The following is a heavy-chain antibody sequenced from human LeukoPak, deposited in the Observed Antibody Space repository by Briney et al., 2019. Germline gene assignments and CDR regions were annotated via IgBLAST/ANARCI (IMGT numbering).Heavy chain of an antibody. J-gene: IGHJ5*02. Sequence: GGSLRLSCAAPGFTFSSYWMNWVRQAPGKGLEWVSAISGGGGSTFYGDSVKGRFTISRDNSKNTLYLQMNSLRAEDTAVYYCAKGGGTMVRNWFDPWGQGTLVTVSS. CDR1: GFTFSSYW. CDR2: ISGGGGST. V-gene: IGHV3-23*01. CDR3: AKGGGTMVRNWFDP. D-gene: IGHD3-10*01.